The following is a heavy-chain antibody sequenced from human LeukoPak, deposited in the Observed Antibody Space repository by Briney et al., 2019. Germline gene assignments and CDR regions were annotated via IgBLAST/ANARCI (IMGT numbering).Heavy chain of an antibody. V-gene: IGHV3-30*18. CDR1: GFTFSSYG. CDR3: AKDIRYFDWQFDY. J-gene: IGHJ4*02. CDR2: ISYDGSNK. Sequence: PGRSLRLSCAASGFTFSSYGMHWVRQAPGKGLEWVAVISYDGSNKYYADSVKGRFTISRDNSKNTLYLQMNSLRAEDTAVYYCAKDIRYFDWQFDYWGQGTLVTVSS. D-gene: IGHD3-9*01.